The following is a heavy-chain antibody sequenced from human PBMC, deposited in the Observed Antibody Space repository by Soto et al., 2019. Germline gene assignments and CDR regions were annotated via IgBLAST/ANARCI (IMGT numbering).Heavy chain of an antibody. CDR2: IFWDDYK. J-gene: IGHJ5*02. V-gene: IGHV2-5*02. D-gene: IGHD3-10*01. CDR1: GFSLSTTGVG. Sequence: SGPTLVNPTQTLTLTCTFSGFSLSTTGVGVGWIRQPPGKALEWLALIFWDDYKRYSPPLNNRLTITKDTSKNEVVLTMTNMDPADTATYYCAYRLPISLVRERNNWFDPWGQGTLVTVSS. CDR3: AYRLPISLVRERNNWFDP.